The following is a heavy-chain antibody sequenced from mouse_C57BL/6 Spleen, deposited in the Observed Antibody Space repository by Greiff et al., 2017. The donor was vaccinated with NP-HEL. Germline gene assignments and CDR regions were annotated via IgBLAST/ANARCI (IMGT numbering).Heavy chain of an antibody. V-gene: IGHV3-8*01. CDR1: GYSITSDY. D-gene: IGHD2-5*01. Sequence: EVQGVESGPGLAKPSQTLSLTCSVTGYSITSDYWNWIRKFPGNKLEYMGYISYSGSTYYNPSLKSRISITRDTSKNQYYLQLNSVTTEDTATYYCARSYSNYEAWFAYWGQGTLVTVSA. J-gene: IGHJ3*01. CDR2: ISYSGST. CDR3: ARSYSNYEAWFAY.